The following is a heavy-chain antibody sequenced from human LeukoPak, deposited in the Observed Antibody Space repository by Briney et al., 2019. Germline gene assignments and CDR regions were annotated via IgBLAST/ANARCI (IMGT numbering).Heavy chain of an antibody. CDR3: ARLLAYSSSWFDY. Sequence: PSETLSLTCAVYGGSFSGYYWSWIRQPPGKGLEWIGEINHSGSTNYNPSLKSRVTISVDTSKSQFSLSLSSVSAADTAVYYCARLLAYSSSWFDYWGQGTLVTVSS. CDR1: GGSFSGYY. CDR2: INHSGST. D-gene: IGHD6-13*01. J-gene: IGHJ4*02. V-gene: IGHV4-34*01.